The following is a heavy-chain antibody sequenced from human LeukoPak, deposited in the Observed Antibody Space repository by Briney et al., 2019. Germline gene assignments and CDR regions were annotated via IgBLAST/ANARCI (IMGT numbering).Heavy chain of an antibody. CDR2: IIPIFGTA. V-gene: IGHV1-69*13. Sequence: SVKVSCKASGGTFSSYAISWVRQAPGQGLEWMGGIIPIFGTANYAQKFQGRVTITADESTSTAYMELSSLRSEDTAVYYCARVTNYDYYYYYMDVWGKGTTVTVSS. J-gene: IGHJ6*03. CDR1: GGTFSSYA. CDR3: ARVTNYDYYYYYMDV. D-gene: IGHD1-7*01.